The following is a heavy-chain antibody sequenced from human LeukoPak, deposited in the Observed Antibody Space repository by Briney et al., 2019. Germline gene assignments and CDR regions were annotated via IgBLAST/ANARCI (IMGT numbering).Heavy chain of an antibody. CDR2: IAHHGSNK. Sequence: GGSLRLSCAASGFTFGSYAMHWVRRGPGKGLEWVAYIAHHGSNKYYADSVKGRFTISRDNSKRTLYLQMNNLRADDTAVYYCAKDGSWSCTDWGQGALVTVSS. J-gene: IGHJ4*02. CDR1: GFTFGSYA. V-gene: IGHV3-30*02. CDR3: AKDGSWSCTD. D-gene: IGHD2-8*02.